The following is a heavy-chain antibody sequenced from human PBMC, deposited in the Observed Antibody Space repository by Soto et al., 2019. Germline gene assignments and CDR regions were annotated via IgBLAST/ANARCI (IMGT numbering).Heavy chain of an antibody. CDR2: ISSSSSYI. CDR3: ARGATYYYDSSGYYGSHITGGMDV. Sequence: EVQLVESGGGLVKPGGSLRLSCAASGFTFSSYSMNWVRQAPGKGLEWVSSISSSSSYIYYADSVKGRFTISRDNAKNSLYLQMNSLRAEDTAVYYCARGATYYYDSSGYYGSHITGGMDVWGQGTTVTVSS. CDR1: GFTFSSYS. J-gene: IGHJ6*02. D-gene: IGHD3-22*01. V-gene: IGHV3-21*01.